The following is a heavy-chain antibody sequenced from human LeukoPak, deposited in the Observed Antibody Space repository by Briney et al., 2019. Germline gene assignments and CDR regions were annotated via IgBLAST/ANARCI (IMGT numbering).Heavy chain of an antibody. D-gene: IGHD3-10*01. CDR1: GFIFNDYA. J-gene: IGHJ4*02. CDR3: AKWTRTTLFRGDRARFDS. CDR2: ISASGGKT. Sequence: GGSLRLSCAASGFIFNDYAMSWVRQVPGKGLECVSVISASGGKTYYADSVKGRFTISRDTSKTTISLQMNSLRVEDSAVHYCAKWTRTTLFRGDRARFDSWGQGTLVTVSS. V-gene: IGHV3-23*01.